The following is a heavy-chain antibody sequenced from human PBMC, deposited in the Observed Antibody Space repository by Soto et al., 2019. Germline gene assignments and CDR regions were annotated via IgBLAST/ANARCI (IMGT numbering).Heavy chain of an antibody. Sequence: PGGSLRLSCAASGFTFSSYGMHRVRQAPGKGLEWVAILSFDGSDEQYANSVKGRFTISRDNSKNTLYLQMNSLRAEDTAVYYCAKSYDSSGYWTPAWGQGTLVTVSS. D-gene: IGHD3-22*01. V-gene: IGHV3-30*18. J-gene: IGHJ5*02. CDR3: AKSYDSSGYWTPA. CDR2: LSFDGSDE. CDR1: GFTFSSYG.